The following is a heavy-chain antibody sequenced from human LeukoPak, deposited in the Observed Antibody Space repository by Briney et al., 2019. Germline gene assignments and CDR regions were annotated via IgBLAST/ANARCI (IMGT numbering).Heavy chain of an antibody. CDR1: GFTFSSYA. V-gene: IGHV3-23*01. CDR3: ARAPMYCSSTSCYLDY. CDR2: IRISGDSS. D-gene: IGHD2-2*01. J-gene: IGHJ4*02. Sequence: GGSLRLSCAASGFTFSSYAMSWVRQAPGKGLEWVSGIRISGDSSYYADSVKGRFSISRDNSKNTLYLQMNSLRAEDTAVYYCARAPMYCSSTSCYLDYWGQGTLVTVSS.